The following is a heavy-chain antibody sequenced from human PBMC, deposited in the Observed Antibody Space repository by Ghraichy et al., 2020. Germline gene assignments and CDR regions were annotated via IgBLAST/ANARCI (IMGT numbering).Heavy chain of an antibody. D-gene: IGHD3-3*01. CDR2: ISSSSSYT. V-gene: IGHV3-21*01. CDR1: GFSFSSYS. Sequence: GGSLRLSCAGSGFSFSSYSMNWVRQAPGKGLEWVSSISSSSSYTYYADSVKGRFSISRDNAKNSLYLQMNSLRAEDTAVYYCARDEYDFGFDPWGQGTLVTVSS. CDR3: ARDEYDFGFDP. J-gene: IGHJ5*02.